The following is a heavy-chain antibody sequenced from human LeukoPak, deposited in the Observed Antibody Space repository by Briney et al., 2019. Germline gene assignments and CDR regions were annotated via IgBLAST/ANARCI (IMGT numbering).Heavy chain of an antibody. CDR2: INHSGST. V-gene: IGHV4-34*01. CDR1: GGSFSGYY. D-gene: IGHD6-13*01. Sequence: PSETLSLTCAVYGGSFSGYYWSWIRQPPGKGLEWIGEINHSGSTNYNPSLKSLVTISVDTSKNQFSLKLSSVTAADTAVYYCARRLVRYSSSWYHFDYWGQGTLVTVSS. CDR3: ARRLVRYSSSWYHFDY. J-gene: IGHJ4*02.